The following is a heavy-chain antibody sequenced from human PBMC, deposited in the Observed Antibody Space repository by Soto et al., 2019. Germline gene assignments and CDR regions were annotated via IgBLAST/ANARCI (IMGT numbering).Heavy chain of an antibody. J-gene: IGHJ6*02. V-gene: IGHV3-21*01. CDR2: IRGFSPYT. Sequence: GGSRRLSCISSGFTFRTYTMNWVRQAPGKGLEWVSGIRGFSPYTFYAESVKGRFTISRDNAKNSLDLQMDSLRAEDTAVYYCARDRGYDAHDYYYNAMDVWGQGTTVTVSS. D-gene: IGHD3-10*01. CDR3: ARDRGYDAHDYYYNAMDV. CDR1: GFTFRTYT.